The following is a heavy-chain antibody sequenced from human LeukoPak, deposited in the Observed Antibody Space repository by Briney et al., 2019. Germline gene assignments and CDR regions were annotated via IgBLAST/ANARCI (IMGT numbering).Heavy chain of an antibody. Sequence: GGSLRLSCAASGFTFSSYGMHWVRQAPGKGLEWVAVISYDGSNKYYADSVKGRFTISRDNSKNTLYLQMNSLRAEDTAVYYCAKTSNDRIAARHPEFDYWGQGTLVTVSS. D-gene: IGHD6-6*01. CDR3: AKTSNDRIAARHPEFDY. CDR1: GFTFSSYG. J-gene: IGHJ4*02. V-gene: IGHV3-30*18. CDR2: ISYDGSNK.